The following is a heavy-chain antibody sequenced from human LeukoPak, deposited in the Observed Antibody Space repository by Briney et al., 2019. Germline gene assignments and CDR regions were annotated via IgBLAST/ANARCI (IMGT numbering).Heavy chain of an antibody. V-gene: IGHV3-11*05. D-gene: IGHD6-19*01. CDR2: ISRSSSYT. CDR3: TKAGGSGWYEGY. J-gene: IGHJ4*02. CDR1: GFTFSDYY. Sequence: GGSLRLSCAASGFTFSDYYMSWIRQAPEKGLEWVSYISRSSSYTNYADSVKGRFTISRDNAKNSLYLQMNSLRAEDTALYYCTKAGGSGWYEGYWGQGTLVTVSS.